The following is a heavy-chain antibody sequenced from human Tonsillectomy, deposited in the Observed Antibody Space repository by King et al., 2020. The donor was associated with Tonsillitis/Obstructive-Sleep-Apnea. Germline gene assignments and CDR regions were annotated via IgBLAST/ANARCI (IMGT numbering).Heavy chain of an antibody. CDR1: GFTFSSYA. J-gene: IGHJ6*02. V-gene: IGHV3-30*04. CDR3: ARDRLFGVFVDGYYYYYGMDV. Sequence: VQLVESGGGVVQPGRSLRLSCAASGFTFSSYAMHWVRQAPGKGLEWVAVISYDGSNKYYADSVKGRFTISRDNSKNTLYLQMNSLRAEDTAVYYCARDRLFGVFVDGYYYYYGMDVWGQGTSVTVSS. D-gene: IGHD3-3*01. CDR2: ISYDGSNK.